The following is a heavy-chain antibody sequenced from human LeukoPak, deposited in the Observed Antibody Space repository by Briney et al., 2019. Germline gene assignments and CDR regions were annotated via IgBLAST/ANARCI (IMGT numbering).Heavy chain of an antibody. CDR2: ITGSGDST. J-gene: IGHJ6*04. V-gene: IGHV3-23*01. D-gene: IGHD3-10*02. Sequence: GGSLRLSCAASGFPFSSYPMSWVRQAPGKGLEWVSGITGSGDSTHYAESVKGRFTISRDNSKNTLYLQMNSLRAEDTAVYYCAELGITMIGGVWGKGTTVTISS. CDR3: AELGITMIGGV. CDR1: GFPFSSYP.